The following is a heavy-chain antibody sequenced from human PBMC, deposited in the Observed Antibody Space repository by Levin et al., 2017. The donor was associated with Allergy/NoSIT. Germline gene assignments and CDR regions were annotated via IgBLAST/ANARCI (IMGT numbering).Heavy chain of an antibody. CDR2: INHSGST. D-gene: IGHD6-13*01. Sequence: GSLRLSCAVYGGSFSGYYWSWIRQPPGKGLEWIGEINHSGSTNYNPSLKSRVTISVDTSKNQFSLKLSSVTAADTAVYYCARAASGYSSSWRPKNWFDPWGQGTLVTVSS. CDR1: GGSFSGYY. V-gene: IGHV4-34*01. CDR3: ARAASGYSSSWRPKNWFDP. J-gene: IGHJ5*02.